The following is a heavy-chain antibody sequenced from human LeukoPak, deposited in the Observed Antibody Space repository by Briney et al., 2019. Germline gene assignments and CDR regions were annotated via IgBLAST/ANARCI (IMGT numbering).Heavy chain of an antibody. Sequence: GGSLRLSCAASGFTFSDYYMSWIRQAPGKGLEWVSYISSSSYTNYADSVKGRFTISRDNAKNSLYLQMNSLRAEDTAVYYCARGPGKQFTLDYWGQGTLVTVSS. CDR3: ARGPGKQFTLDY. V-gene: IGHV3-11*03. D-gene: IGHD6-19*01. CDR1: GFTFSDYY. CDR2: ISSSSYT. J-gene: IGHJ4*02.